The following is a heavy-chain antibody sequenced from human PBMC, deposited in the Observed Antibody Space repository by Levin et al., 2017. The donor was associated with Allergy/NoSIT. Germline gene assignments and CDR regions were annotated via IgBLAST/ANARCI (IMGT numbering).Heavy chain of an antibody. Sequence: QSGGSLRLSCAASEFVFNGFAMHWVRQSPGKGLEWVAVISSDGNNKFYAGSVEGRFSVSRDNSKNPLFLQMDNLRVEDTALYYCTRDDKRFTNFDYWGQGTLVTVSS. D-gene: IGHD3-3*01. V-gene: IGHV3-30-3*01. J-gene: IGHJ4*02. CDR2: ISSDGNNK. CDR3: TRDDKRFTNFDY. CDR1: EFVFNGFA.